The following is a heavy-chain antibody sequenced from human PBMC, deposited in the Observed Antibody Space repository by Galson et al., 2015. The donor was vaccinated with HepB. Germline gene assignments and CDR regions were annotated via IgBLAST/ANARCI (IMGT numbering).Heavy chain of an antibody. CDR1: GGSISSGSYY. CDR3: ASGPSSGPPGY. D-gene: IGHD3-22*01. J-gene: IGHJ4*02. V-gene: IGHV4-61*02. Sequence: TLSLTCTVSGGSISSGSYYWSWIRQPAGTGPEWIGRIYTSGSTNYNPSLKSRVTMSVDTSKNQFSLKLSSVTAADTAVYYCASGPSSGPPGYWGQGTLVTVSS. CDR2: IYTSGST.